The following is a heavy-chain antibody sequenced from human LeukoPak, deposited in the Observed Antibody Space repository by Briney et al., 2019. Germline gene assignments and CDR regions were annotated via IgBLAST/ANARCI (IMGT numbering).Heavy chain of an antibody. CDR3: ARDPEYRIAVAGNRGRYFDY. J-gene: IGHJ4*02. CDR1: GYTFTSYG. V-gene: IGHV1-18*01. D-gene: IGHD6-19*01. CDR2: ISAYNGNT. Sequence: ASVKVSCKASGYTFTSYGISWVRQALGQGLEWMGWISAYNGNTNYAQKLQGRVTMTTDTSTSTAYMELRSLRSDDTAVYYCARDPEYRIAVAGNRGRYFDYWGQGTLVTVSS.